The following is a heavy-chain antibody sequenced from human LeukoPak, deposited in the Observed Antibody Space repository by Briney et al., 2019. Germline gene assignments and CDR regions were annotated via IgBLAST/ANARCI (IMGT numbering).Heavy chain of an antibody. Sequence: PGGSLRLSCAASGFTFSSYAMSWVRQAPVKGLEWVSAISGSGGSTYYADSVKGRFTISRDNSKNTLYLQMNSLRAEDTAVYYCAKCRIVGYPGAWFDPWGQGTLVTVSS. V-gene: IGHV3-23*01. CDR3: AKCRIVGYPGAWFDP. CDR2: ISGSGGST. D-gene: IGHD1-26*01. CDR1: GFTFSSYA. J-gene: IGHJ5*02.